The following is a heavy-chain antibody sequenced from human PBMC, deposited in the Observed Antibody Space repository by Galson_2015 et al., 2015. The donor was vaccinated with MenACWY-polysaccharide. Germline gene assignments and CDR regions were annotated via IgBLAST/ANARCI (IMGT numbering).Heavy chain of an antibody. CDR2: IIPLFGTK. V-gene: IGHV1-69*13. CDR1: GGSFSSYG. CDR3: ARVRASSPPYYYYGMKL. J-gene: IGHJ6*02. Sequence: SVKVSCKASGGSFSSYGISWVRQAPGQGLEWMGGIIPLFGTKTYAQKFQGRVTITADQSTSTVYMELSSLRSEDTAVYFCARVRASSPPYYYYGMKLWGQGATVTVSS.